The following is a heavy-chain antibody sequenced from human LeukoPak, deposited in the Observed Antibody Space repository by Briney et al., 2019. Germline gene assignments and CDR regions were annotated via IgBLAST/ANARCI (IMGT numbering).Heavy chain of an antibody. CDR3: AREIGPIQLHLWGSAFDY. V-gene: IGHV1-46*01. CDR1: GYTFSNYY. D-gene: IGHD5-18*01. J-gene: IGHJ4*02. Sequence: ALVKGSCKASGYTFSNYYIHWVRQAPGQGLEWMGIINPSGGSRSYAQKFQGRLTVTRDTSTSTVYMELSSLRSEDTAVYYCAREIGPIQLHLWGSAFDYWGQGTLVTVSS. CDR2: INPSGGSR.